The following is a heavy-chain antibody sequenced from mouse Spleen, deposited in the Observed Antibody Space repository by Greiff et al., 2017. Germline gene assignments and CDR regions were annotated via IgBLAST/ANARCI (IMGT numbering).Heavy chain of an antibody. CDR3: TRSGGYDVWFAY. D-gene: IGHD2-2*01. CDR2: IDPETGGT. CDR1: GYTFTDYE. Sequence: QVQLQQSGAELVRPGASVTLSCKASGYTFTDYEMHWVKQTPVHGLEWIGAIDPETGGTAYNQKFKGKATLTADKSSSTAYMELRSLTSEDSAVYYCTRSGGYDVWFAYWGQGTLVTVSA. V-gene: IGHV1-15*01. J-gene: IGHJ3*01.